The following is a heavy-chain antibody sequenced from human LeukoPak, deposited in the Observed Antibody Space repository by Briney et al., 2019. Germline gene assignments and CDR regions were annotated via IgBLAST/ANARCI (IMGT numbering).Heavy chain of an antibody. J-gene: IGHJ4*02. V-gene: IGHV3-21*01. CDR2: ISGSSNYI. Sequence: PGGSLRLSCAASGFTFSDYTMNWVRLAPGKGLEWVSSISGSSNYIYYADSVKGRFTISRGNAKNSLYLQMNSLRVEDTAVYYCARDWTAGELALSPNYWGQGSLVTVSS. CDR1: GFTFSDYT. D-gene: IGHD3-16*01. CDR3: ARDWTAGELALSPNY.